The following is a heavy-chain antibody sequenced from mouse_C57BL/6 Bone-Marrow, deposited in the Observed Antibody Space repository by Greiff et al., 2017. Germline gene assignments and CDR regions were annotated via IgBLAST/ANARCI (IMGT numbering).Heavy chain of an antibody. J-gene: IGHJ3*01. Sequence: QVQLQQSGAELVRPGASVTLSCKASGYTFTDYEMHWVKQTPVHGLEWIGAIDPETGGTAYNQKFKGKAILTADKSSSTAYMELRSLTSEDSAVYYSTRSYYGNYVAWFAYRCQGTLVTDS. V-gene: IGHV1-15*01. CDR1: GYTFTDYE. D-gene: IGHD2-1*01. CDR3: TRSYYGNYVAWFAY. CDR2: IDPETGGT.